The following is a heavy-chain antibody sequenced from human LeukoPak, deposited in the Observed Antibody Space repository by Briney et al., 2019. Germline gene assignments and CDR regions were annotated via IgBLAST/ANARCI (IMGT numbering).Heavy chain of an antibody. CDR1: GIIFRTYA. CDR2: FSGSSSGSTLIT. J-gene: IGHJ4*02. V-gene: IGHV3-48*04. Sequence: GGSLRLSCEFSGIIFRTYAMNWVAQAQGKGLEWISYFSGSSSGSTLITQYADSVKGRFTISRDNAKNSLYLQMDSLRAEDTAVYYCARDFWSGYYTEDWGQGALVIVSS. D-gene: IGHD3-3*01. CDR3: ARDFWSGYYTED.